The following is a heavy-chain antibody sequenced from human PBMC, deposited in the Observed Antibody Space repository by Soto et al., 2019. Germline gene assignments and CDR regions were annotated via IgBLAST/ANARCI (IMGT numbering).Heavy chain of an antibody. J-gene: IGHJ4*02. CDR3: ARAGGLGAVAVDY. CDR1: GGSISSGGYS. D-gene: IGHD6-19*01. Sequence: QLQLQESGSGLVKPSQTLSLICAVSGGSISSGGYSWSWIRQPPGKGLEWIGYVYHSGSTYYNPSRKSRGTISVDRSKNQFSLKLSSVTAADTAVYYCARAGGLGAVAVDYWGQGTLVTVSS. CDR2: VYHSGST. V-gene: IGHV4-30-2*01.